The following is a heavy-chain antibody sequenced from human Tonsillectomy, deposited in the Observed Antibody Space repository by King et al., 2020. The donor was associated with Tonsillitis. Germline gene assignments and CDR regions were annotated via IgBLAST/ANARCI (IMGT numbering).Heavy chain of an antibody. V-gene: IGHV4-30-4*07. Sequence: VQLQESGPGLVKPSQTLSLTCAVSGGSISSGGYSWSWIRQPPGKGLEWIGYIYYSGSTYYNPSLKSLVTISVDTSKNHFSMKLSSLTTADTAVYYYARARTRDSAFDIWGQGTMVTVSS. CDR1: GGSISSGGYS. D-gene: IGHD1-14*01. CDR2: IYYSGST. J-gene: IGHJ3*02. CDR3: ARARTRDSAFDI.